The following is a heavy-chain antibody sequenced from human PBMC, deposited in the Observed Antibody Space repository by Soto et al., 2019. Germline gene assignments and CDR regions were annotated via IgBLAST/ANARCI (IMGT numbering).Heavy chain of an antibody. CDR1: GNSFTTSA. Sequence: GASVKVSCKASGNSFTTSAIHWVRQAPGQRPEWMGWINAGNGYIKYSQTFQGRVTITRDTSASTVYMELSSLKYEDTGIYYCTRESAPWGFEHWGQGTRVTSPQ. CDR3: TRESAPWGFEH. V-gene: IGHV1-3*01. CDR2: INAGNGYI. J-gene: IGHJ4*02. D-gene: IGHD7-27*01.